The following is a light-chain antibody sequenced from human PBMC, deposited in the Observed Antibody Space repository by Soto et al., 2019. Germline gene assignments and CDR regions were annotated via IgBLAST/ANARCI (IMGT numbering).Light chain of an antibody. CDR1: SSDVGGHNY. CDR2: DVS. CDR3: CSDAGGHTIGDV. V-gene: IGLV2-11*01. J-gene: IGLJ1*01. Sequence: QSALTQPRSASGTPGQSVTISCTGTSSDVGGHNYVSWYQQHASKAPKLMIYDVSNRPSGVPDRFCGAKSGNTASLTISRFPAEDEVDYYCCSDAGGHTIGDVFGTGTKLTVL.